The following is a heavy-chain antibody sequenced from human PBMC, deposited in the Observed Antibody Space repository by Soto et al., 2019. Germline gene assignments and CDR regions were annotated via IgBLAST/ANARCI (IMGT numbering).Heavy chain of an antibody. CDR1: GGSISSYY. CDR2: IYYSGST. J-gene: IGHJ5*02. D-gene: IGHD3-22*01. CDR3: ARVPTYYQDSIGYQPFHP. V-gene: IGHV4-59*12. Sequence: PSETLSLTCTVSGGSISSYYWSWIRQPPGKGLEWIGYIYYSGSTNYNPSLQSRIAISIDISKSLFSLKLTSVTAADTAVYYCARVPTYYQDSIGYQPFHPWGQGTLVTVSS.